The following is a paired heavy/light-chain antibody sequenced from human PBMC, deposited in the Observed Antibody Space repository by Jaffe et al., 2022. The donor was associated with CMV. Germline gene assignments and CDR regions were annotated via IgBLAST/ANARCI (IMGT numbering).Light chain of an antibody. CDR1: QSVSSY. Sequence: EVVLTQSPATLSLSPGERATLSCRASQSVSSYLAWYQQKPGQAPRLLIYDASNRATGIPARFSGSGSGTDFTLTISSLEPEDFAVYYCQQRQSWPPLTFGGGTKVEI. CDR2: DAS. V-gene: IGKV3-11*01. CDR3: QQRQSWPPLT. J-gene: IGKJ4*01.
Heavy chain of an antibody. CDR1: GYTFTSYH. V-gene: IGHV1-46*01. Sequence: QVQLVQSGAEVKRPGAPVKVSCKASGYTFTSYHMHWVRQAPGQGLEWMGVMNPSAGTTRYAQKFQGRVTMTGDTSTSTAYMELSILRSDDTAVYFCARPYCPTIAGCSDGNGAMDVWGQGTTVTVSS. CDR3: ARPYCPTIAGCSDGNGAMDV. CDR2: MNPSAGTT. D-gene: IGHD2-8*01. J-gene: IGHJ6*02.